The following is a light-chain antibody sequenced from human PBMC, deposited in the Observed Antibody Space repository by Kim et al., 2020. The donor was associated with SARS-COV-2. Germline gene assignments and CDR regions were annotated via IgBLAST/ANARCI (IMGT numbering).Light chain of an antibody. CDR2: DAS. CDR1: QNIDTY. CDR3: QQRNSWPPAVT. Sequence: PGERATIACSASQNIDTYLAWYQQRPGQAPRLLVYDASNRATGVPDRCSGSGSGTDFTLTISSLEPEDFSLYDCQQRNSWPPAVTFGGGTKVDIK. J-gene: IGKJ4*01. V-gene: IGKV3-11*01.